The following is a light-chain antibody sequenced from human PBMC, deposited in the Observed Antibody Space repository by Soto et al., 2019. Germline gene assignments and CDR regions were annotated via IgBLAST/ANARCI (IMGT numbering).Light chain of an antibody. CDR1: SSDVGGYNY. CDR2: EVS. V-gene: IGLV2-8*01. CDR3: SSYAGSKGV. J-gene: IGLJ2*01. Sequence: QSDLTQPPSASGSPGQSVTISCTGTSSDVGGYNYVSWYQQHPGKAPKLMIYEVSKRPSGVPDRFSGSKSGNTASLTVSGLQAEDEADYYCSSYAGSKGVFGGGTKLTVL.